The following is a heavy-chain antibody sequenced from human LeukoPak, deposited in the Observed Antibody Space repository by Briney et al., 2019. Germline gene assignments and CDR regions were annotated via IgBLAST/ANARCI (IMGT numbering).Heavy chain of an antibody. Sequence: PSETLSLTCTVSGGSISSGSYYWSWIRQPAGKGLEWIGRIYTSGSTNYNPSLKSRVTISVDTSKNQFSLKLSSVTAADTAVYYCARGDCSSTSCYSIWFDPWGQGTLVTVSS. CDR1: GGSISSGSYY. J-gene: IGHJ5*02. CDR3: ARGDCSSTSCYSIWFDP. V-gene: IGHV4-61*02. CDR2: IYTSGST. D-gene: IGHD2-2*01.